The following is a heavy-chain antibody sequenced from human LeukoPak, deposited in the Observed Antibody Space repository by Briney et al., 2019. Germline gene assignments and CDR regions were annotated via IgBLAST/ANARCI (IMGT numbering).Heavy chain of an antibody. CDR3: VKEGGHKIPFDY. CDR2: INPDGSTT. CDR1: GFSISTYW. V-gene: IGHV3-74*01. D-gene: IGHD1-26*01. Sequence: GGSLRLSCAASGFSISTYWIHWVRQAPGKGLVWVSRINPDGSTTYYADSVRGRFTISRDDSKSTLYLQMNSLRAEDTAAYYCVKEGGHKIPFDYWGQGTLVTVSS. J-gene: IGHJ4*02.